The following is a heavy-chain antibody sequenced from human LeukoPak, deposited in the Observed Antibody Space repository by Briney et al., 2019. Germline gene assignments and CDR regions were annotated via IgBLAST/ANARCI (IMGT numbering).Heavy chain of an antibody. D-gene: IGHD2-2*01. CDR3: AREFVVVPAAANDY. J-gene: IGHJ4*02. CDR2: ISAYNGNT. Sequence: ASVKVSRKASGYTFTSYGISWVRQAPGQGLEWMGWISAYNGNTNYAQKLQGRVTMTTDTSTSTAYMELRSLRSDDTAVYYCAREFVVVPAAANDYWGQGTLVTVSS. CDR1: GYTFTSYG. V-gene: IGHV1-18*01.